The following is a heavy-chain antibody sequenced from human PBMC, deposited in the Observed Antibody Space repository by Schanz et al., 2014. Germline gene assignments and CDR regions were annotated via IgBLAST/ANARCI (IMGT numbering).Heavy chain of an antibody. CDR2: INPSGGST. J-gene: IGHJ4*02. CDR3: ARDGVDAAAGGNY. D-gene: IGHD6-13*01. V-gene: IGHV1-46*03. CDR1: GYTFTSDS. Sequence: QVQLVQSGAEVKKPGASVKVSCKASGYTFTSDSMHWVRQAPGQGLEWMGMINPSGGSTTYAQKFKGRVTMTRDTSTSTVYMELSSLRAEDTSVYYCARDGVDAAAGGNYWGQGTLVTVSS.